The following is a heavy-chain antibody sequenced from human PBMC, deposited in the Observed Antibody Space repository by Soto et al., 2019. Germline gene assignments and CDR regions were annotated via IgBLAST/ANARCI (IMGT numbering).Heavy chain of an antibody. CDR1: GYTFTSYY. D-gene: IGHD6-13*01. Sequence: ASVKVSCKASGYTFTSYYMHWVRQAPGQGLEWMGITNPSGGSTSYAQKFQGRVTMTRDTSTSTVYMELSSLRSEDTAVYYCASLITPLVQGEVPWGQGTLVTVSS. CDR2: TNPSGGST. J-gene: IGHJ5*02. V-gene: IGHV1-46*01. CDR3: ASLITPLVQGEVP.